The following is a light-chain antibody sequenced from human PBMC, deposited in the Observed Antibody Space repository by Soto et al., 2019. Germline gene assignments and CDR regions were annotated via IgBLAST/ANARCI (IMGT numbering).Light chain of an antibody. J-gene: IGLJ2*01. CDR2: DVT. CDR3: SSYTSRSTLDVL. CDR1: SSDVGGYNY. Sequence: QSVLTQPASVSGSPGQSITISCTGTSSDVGGYNYVSWYQQHPGKAPKLMIYDVTNRPSGISNRFSGSQSGNTASLTISGIQAEDEADYYCSSYTSRSTLDVLLGGGTQLTVL. V-gene: IGLV2-14*01.